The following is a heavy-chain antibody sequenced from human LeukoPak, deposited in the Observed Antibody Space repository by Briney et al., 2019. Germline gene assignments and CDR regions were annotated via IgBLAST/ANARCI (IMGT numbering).Heavy chain of an antibody. CDR1: GGSISSYD. Sequence: NPSETLSLTCTVSGGSISSYDWSWIRQPAGKGLEWIGRIYTSGNTNYHPSLKSRVTISVDTSKNQFSLKLSSVAAADTAVYYCAREGLNMVRGVIPKEAWGWFDPWGQGTLVTVSS. D-gene: IGHD3-10*01. V-gene: IGHV4-4*07. J-gene: IGHJ5*02. CDR3: AREGLNMVRGVIPKEAWGWFDP. CDR2: IYTSGNT.